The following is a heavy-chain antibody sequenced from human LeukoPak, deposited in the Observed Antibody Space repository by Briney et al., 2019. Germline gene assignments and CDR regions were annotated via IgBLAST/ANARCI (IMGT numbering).Heavy chain of an antibody. CDR2: ISGSGGST. V-gene: IGHV3-23*01. CDR1: GFTFSSYA. D-gene: IGHD6-13*01. CDR3: ANHGSPDATAGMLLDY. Sequence: HPGGSLRLSCAASGFTFSSYAMSWVRQAPGKGLEWVSAISGSGGSTYYADSVKGRFTISRDNSKNTLYLQMNSLRAEDTAVYYCANHGSPDATAGMLLDYWGQGTLVTVSS. J-gene: IGHJ4*02.